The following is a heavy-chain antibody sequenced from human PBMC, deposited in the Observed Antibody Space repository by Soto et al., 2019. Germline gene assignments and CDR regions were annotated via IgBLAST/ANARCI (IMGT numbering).Heavy chain of an antibody. Sequence: QVQLVESGGGVVQPGRSLRLSCAASGFTFSSYGMHWVRQAPGKGLEWVAVISYDGSNKYYADSVKGRFTISRDNSKNTLYLQMNSLRAEDTAVYYCAKAHTDFWSGYVMGSWGQGTLVTVSS. D-gene: IGHD3-3*01. CDR1: GFTFSSYG. CDR3: AKAHTDFWSGYVMGS. V-gene: IGHV3-30*18. CDR2: ISYDGSNK. J-gene: IGHJ4*02.